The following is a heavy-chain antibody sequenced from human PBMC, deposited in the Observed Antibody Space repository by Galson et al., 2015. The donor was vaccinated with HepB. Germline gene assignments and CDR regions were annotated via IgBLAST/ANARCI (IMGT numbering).Heavy chain of an antibody. CDR1: GGSISSSY. CDR3: ARSNFFDS. J-gene: IGHJ4*02. V-gene: IGHV4-4*07. Sequence: ETLSLTCTVSGGSISSSYWSWIRQPAGKGLEWIGRIYTSGDINYNPSLKSRVSMSVETSKNQLSLKLSSVTAADTAIYYCARSNFFDSWGQGTLVTVSS. CDR2: IYTSGDI.